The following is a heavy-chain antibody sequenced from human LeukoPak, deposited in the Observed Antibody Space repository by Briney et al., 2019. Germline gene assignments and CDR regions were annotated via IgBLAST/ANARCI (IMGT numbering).Heavy chain of an antibody. CDR2: INHSGST. D-gene: IGHD3-10*01. CDR3: ARGRPITMVRGVGPDY. J-gene: IGHJ4*02. CDR1: GGSFSGYY. Sequence: PSETLPLTCAVYGGSFSGYYWSGTRPPPGKGREWSGEINHSGSTNYNPSLKRRVTISVDTSKNQFSLKLSSVTAADTAVYYCARGRPITMVRGVGPDYWGQGTLVTVSS. V-gene: IGHV4-34*01.